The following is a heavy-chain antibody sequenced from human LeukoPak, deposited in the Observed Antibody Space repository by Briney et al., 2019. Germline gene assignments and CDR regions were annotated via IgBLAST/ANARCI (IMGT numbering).Heavy chain of an antibody. CDR3: ATLNAGNNY. CDR1: GFTFSIYG. D-gene: IGHD3-10*01. Sequence: PGGSLRLSCAASGFTFSIYGIHWVRQAPGKGLEWVAVIWYDGSNKYYADSVEGRFTISRDNSKNTLYLQMNSLRAEDTAVYYCATLNAGNNYWGQGTLVTVSS. V-gene: IGHV3-33*01. J-gene: IGHJ4*02. CDR2: IWYDGSNK.